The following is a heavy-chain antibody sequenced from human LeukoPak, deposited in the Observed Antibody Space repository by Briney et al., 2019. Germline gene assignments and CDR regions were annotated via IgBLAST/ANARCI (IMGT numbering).Heavy chain of an antibody. CDR2: ISYDGSNK. CDR3: ARATRDDFGDVHDAFDV. V-gene: IGHV3-30-3*01. D-gene: IGHD4-17*01. Sequence: PGGSLRLSCAASGFTFSSYAMHWVRQAPGKGLEWVAVISYDGSNKYYADSVKGRFTISRDNAKNSVFLQMNTLRADDTAIYYCARATRDDFGDVHDAFDVWGQGTMVAVSS. CDR1: GFTFSSYA. J-gene: IGHJ3*01.